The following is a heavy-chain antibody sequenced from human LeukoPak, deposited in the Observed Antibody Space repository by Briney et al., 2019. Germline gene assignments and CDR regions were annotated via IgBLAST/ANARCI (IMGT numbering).Heavy chain of an antibody. J-gene: IGHJ4*02. CDR2: ITTATSSYI. Sequence: PGGSLRLSCAASGFTLSSRDMSWVRQAPGKGLEWGSSITTATSSYIYYADSVKGRFTISRDDAKNSLYLQMDSLRAEDTAVYYCARDYGGPHYFDYWGQGPLVTVSS. CDR1: GFTLSSRD. V-gene: IGHV3-21*01. D-gene: IGHD2-15*01. CDR3: ARDYGGPHYFDY.